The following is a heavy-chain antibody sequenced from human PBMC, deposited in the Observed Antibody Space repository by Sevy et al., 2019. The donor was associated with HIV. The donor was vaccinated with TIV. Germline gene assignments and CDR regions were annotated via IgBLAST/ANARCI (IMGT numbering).Heavy chain of an antibody. CDR1: GIAFSTYA. V-gene: IGHV3-23*01. CDR3: AKDFSDVYYYDSSATVDY. J-gene: IGHJ4*02. CDR2: ISASGYST. D-gene: IGHD3-22*01. Sequence: GESLKISCAASGIAFSTYAMFWVRQAPGKGLVWVSSISASGYSTYYADSVKGRFTLSRDNSRNTLDLQMNSLRADDTAVYYCAKDFSDVYYYDSSATVDYWGQGTLVTVSS.